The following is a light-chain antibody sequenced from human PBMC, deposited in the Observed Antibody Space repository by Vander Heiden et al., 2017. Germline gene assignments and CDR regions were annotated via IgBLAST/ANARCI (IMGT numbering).Light chain of an antibody. CDR1: SGHSSYA. J-gene: IGLJ3*02. V-gene: IGLV4-69*01. CDR3: QTWGTGIQV. Sequence: QLVLTQSPSASASLGASVKLTCTLSSGHSSYAIAWHQQQPAKGPRYLMKLNSDGSHSKGDGIPDRFSGSSSGADRYLTIASLQAEDEAYYDCQTWGTGIQVFGGGTKLTVL. CDR2: LNSDGSH.